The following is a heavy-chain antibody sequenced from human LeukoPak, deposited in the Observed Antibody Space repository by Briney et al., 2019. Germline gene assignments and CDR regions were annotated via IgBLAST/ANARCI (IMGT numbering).Heavy chain of an antibody. V-gene: IGHV3-23*01. D-gene: IGHD5-18*01. CDR3: AKAPCDTARSGLDY. CDR2: IGGTGYTS. CDR1: GFTFINYA. Sequence: PGGSLRLSCAASGFTFINYAMTWVRQAPGKGLEWVSTIGGTGYTSFYADSVKGRFTISRDNSKDTLYLQMHRLRAEDTAIYYCAKAPCDTARSGLDYWGQGTVVTISS. J-gene: IGHJ4*02.